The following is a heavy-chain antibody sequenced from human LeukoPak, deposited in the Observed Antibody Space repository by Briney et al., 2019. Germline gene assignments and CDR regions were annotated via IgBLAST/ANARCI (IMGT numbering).Heavy chain of an antibody. J-gene: IGHJ3*01. CDR1: GHSFSAFY. D-gene: IGHD3-16*01. V-gene: IGHV1-2*06. CDR3: ATFTPSLNAFDL. Sequence: ASVKVSCKASGHSFSAFYMHWVRQAPGQGLEWMGRIDPQRGDTKYTQKFQGRVTMTRDTSISTAYLELTRLTSDDTAMYYCATFTPSLNAFDLWGQGTMVTISS. CDR2: IDPQRGDT.